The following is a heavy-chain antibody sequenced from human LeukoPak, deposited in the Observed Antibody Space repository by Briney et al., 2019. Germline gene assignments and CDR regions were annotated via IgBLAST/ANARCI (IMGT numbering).Heavy chain of an antibody. CDR3: ARDDYYDYVWGSYRSFDY. J-gene: IGHJ4*02. CDR1: GFTFSSYG. CDR2: ISYDGSNK. Sequence: GGSLRLSCAASGFTFSSYGMHWVRQAPGKGLEWVAVISYDGSNKYYADSVKGRITISRDNSKNTLYLQMNSLRAEDTAVYYCARDDYYDYVWGSYRSFDYWGQGTLVTVSS. V-gene: IGHV3-30*03. D-gene: IGHD3-16*02.